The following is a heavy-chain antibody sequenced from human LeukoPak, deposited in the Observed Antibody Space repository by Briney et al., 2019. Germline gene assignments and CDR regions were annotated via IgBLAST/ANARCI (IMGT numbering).Heavy chain of an antibody. D-gene: IGHD3-10*01. J-gene: IGHJ4*02. Sequence: GGSLRLSCAASGFTFSSYSMNWVRQAPGKGLEWVSYISSSSSTIYYADSVKGRFTISRDNAKNSLYLQMNSLRAEDTAVYYCAREYYYGSGSYYHFDYWGQGTLVTVSS. V-gene: IGHV3-48*01. CDR1: GFTFSSYS. CDR3: AREYYYGSGSYYHFDY. CDR2: ISSSSSTI.